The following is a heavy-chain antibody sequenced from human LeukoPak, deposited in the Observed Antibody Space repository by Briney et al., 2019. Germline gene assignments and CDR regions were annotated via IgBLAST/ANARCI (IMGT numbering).Heavy chain of an antibody. CDR3: AREFDYYDSSGYPY. D-gene: IGHD3-22*01. CDR2: ISSSGSTI. V-gene: IGHV3-48*03. J-gene: IGHJ4*02. CDR1: GFTFSSYE. Sequence: PRGSLRLSCAASGFTFSSYEMNWVRQAPGKGLEWVSYISSSGSTIYYADSVKGRFTISRDNAKNSLYLQMNSLRAEDTAVYYCAREFDYYDSSGYPYWGQGTLVTVSS.